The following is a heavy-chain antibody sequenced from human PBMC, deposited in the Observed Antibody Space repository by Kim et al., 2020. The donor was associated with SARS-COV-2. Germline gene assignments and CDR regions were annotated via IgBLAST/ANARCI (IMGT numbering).Heavy chain of an antibody. D-gene: IGHD2-2*02. CDR2: ISGSGGST. V-gene: IGHV3-23*01. CDR1: GFTFSSYA. Sequence: GGSLRLSCAASGFTFSSYAMSWVRQAPGKGLEWVSAISGSGGSTYYADSVKGRFTISRDNSKNTLYLQMNSLRAEDTAVYYCAKDKAYTAAIPFGLEYWGQGTLVTVSS. CDR3: AKDKAYTAAIPFGLEY. J-gene: IGHJ4*02.